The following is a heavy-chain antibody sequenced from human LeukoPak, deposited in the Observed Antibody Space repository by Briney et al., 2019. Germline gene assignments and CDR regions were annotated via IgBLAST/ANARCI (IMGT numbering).Heavy chain of an antibody. Sequence: SETLSLTCTVSGGSISSYYWSWIRQPPGKGLEWIGYIYYSGSTNYNPSLKSRVTISVDTSKNQFSLKLSSVTAADTAVYYCARWRYYDSSGYFDYWGQGTLVTVSS. V-gene: IGHV4-59*01. D-gene: IGHD3-22*01. J-gene: IGHJ4*02. CDR2: IYYSGST. CDR3: ARWRYYDSSGYFDY. CDR1: GGSISSYY.